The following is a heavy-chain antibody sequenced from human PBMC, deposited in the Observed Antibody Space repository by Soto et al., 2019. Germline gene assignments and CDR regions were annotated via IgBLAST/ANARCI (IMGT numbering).Heavy chain of an antibody. CDR3: AREHSGSYGRFNWFDP. J-gene: IGHJ5*02. V-gene: IGHV1-69*13. CDR2: IIPIFGTA. D-gene: IGHD1-26*01. Sequence: ASVKVSCKASGGTFSSYAMSWVRQAPGQGLEWMGGIIPIFGTANYAQKFQGRVTITADESTSTAYMELSSLRSEDTAVYYCAREHSGSYGRFNWFDPWGQGTLVTVSS. CDR1: GGTFSSYA.